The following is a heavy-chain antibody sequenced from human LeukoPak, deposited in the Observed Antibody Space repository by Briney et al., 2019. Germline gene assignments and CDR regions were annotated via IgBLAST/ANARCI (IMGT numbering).Heavy chain of an antibody. Sequence: SETLSLTCTDSGGSISSGGYYWSWIRQHPGKGLEWIGYIYYSGSTYYNPSLKSRVTISVDTPKNQFSLKLSSVTAADTAVYYCARLTTVTTYYYYGMDVWGQGTTVTVSS. CDR3: ARLTTVTTYYYYGMDV. V-gene: IGHV4-31*03. J-gene: IGHJ6*02. CDR1: GGSISSGGYY. D-gene: IGHD4-11*01. CDR2: IYYSGST.